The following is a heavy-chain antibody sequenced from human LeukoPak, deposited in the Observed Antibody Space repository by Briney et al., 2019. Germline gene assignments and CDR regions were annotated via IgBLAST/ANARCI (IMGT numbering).Heavy chain of an antibody. CDR1: GFTFSRYE. J-gene: IGHJ4*02. CDR2: INSVDSTI. Sequence: GGSLRLSCVASGFTFSRYEMNWVRQAPGKGLEWVSYINSVDSTIYYAASVKGRFTVSRDNAKNSLYLQMNSLRVEDTAVYYCARELSGTTSYYFDYWGQGTLVTVSS. D-gene: IGHD1-7*01. CDR3: ARELSGTTSYYFDY. V-gene: IGHV3-48*03.